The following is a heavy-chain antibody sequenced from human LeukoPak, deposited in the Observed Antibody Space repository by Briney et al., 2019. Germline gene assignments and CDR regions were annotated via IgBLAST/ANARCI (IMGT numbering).Heavy chain of an antibody. Sequence: SQTLSLTCAISGDSVSSNSAAWNWIRQSPSRGLEWLGRTYYRSKWYNDYAVSVKSRITINPDTSKNQFSLKLSSVTAADTAVYYCARGSYSSGWYHYYYYGMDVWGQGTTVTVSS. J-gene: IGHJ6*02. CDR1: GDSVSSNSAA. CDR2: TYYRSKWYN. V-gene: IGHV6-1*01. CDR3: ARGSYSSGWYHYYYYGMDV. D-gene: IGHD6-19*01.